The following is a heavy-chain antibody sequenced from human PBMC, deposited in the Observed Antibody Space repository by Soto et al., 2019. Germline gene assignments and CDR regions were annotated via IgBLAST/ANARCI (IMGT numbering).Heavy chain of an antibody. CDR1: GGTFTKYA. Sequence: QVQLVQSGAAVRKPGSSVKVSCKASGGTFTKYAITWVRQAPRQGLGWMGGIVTLPGTTNYAQKFRGRVTIIADESTSTAYLELSSLRSEDTAVYYCASGVRALGGSSGWPDYAFDVWGQGTMVIVSS. V-gene: IGHV1-69*01. CDR2: IVTLPGTT. CDR3: ASGVRALGGSSGWPDYAFDV. J-gene: IGHJ3*01. D-gene: IGHD6-19*01.